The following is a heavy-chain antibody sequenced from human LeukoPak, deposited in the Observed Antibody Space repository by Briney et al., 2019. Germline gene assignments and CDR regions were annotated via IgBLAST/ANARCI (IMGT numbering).Heavy chain of an antibody. Sequence: GASVKVSCKASGGTLRSFAFSWVRQAPGQGLEWMGHIIPLFGASTTAQKFQGRFTITTDDSTNTVYMELNSLTSDDTAAYYCARDRPRAAAGTWGWFDPWGQGTLVTVSS. CDR1: GGTLRSFA. CDR3: ARDRPRAAAGTWGWFDP. CDR2: IIPLFGAS. D-gene: IGHD6-13*01. V-gene: IGHV1-69*05. J-gene: IGHJ5*02.